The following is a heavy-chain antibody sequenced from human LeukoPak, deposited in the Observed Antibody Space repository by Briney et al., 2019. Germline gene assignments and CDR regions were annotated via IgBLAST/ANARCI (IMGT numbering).Heavy chain of an antibody. J-gene: IGHJ4*02. Sequence: SETLSLTCAVYGGSFSGYYWSWIRQPPGKGLEWIGEINHSGSTNYNPSLKSRVTISVDTSKNQFSLKLSSVTAADTAVYYCAGRNYDYVWGSYRSSKYFDYWGQGTLVTVSS. CDR2: INHSGST. CDR1: GGSFSGYY. CDR3: AGRNYDYVWGSYRSSKYFDY. V-gene: IGHV4-34*01. D-gene: IGHD3-16*02.